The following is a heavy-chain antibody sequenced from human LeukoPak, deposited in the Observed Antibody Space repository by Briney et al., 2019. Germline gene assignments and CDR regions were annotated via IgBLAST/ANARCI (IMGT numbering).Heavy chain of an antibody. D-gene: IGHD3-22*01. CDR2: IYTSGST. V-gene: IGHV4-4*07. J-gene: IGHJ4*02. CDR3: ARDNRGFYYDSSAYVDY. Sequence: SETLSLTCTVSGGSISSYYWSWIRQPAGKGLEWIGRIYTSGSTNYNPSLKSRVNMSVDTSKNQFSLKLSSVTAADTAVYYCARDNRGFYYDSSAYVDYWGQGTLVTVSS. CDR1: GGSISSYY.